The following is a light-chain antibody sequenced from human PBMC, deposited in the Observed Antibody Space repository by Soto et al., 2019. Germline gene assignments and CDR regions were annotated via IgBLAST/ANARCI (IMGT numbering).Light chain of an antibody. V-gene: IGKV1-33*01. CDR2: DAS. Sequence: DIQLTQSPSSLSSSVGDRVTITPQASQDISNYLNWYQQKPGKAPKLLIYDASNLETGVPSRFSGSGSGTDFTFTISSLQHEDIATYYCQQYDNLPTFGGGTKVDIK. J-gene: IGKJ4*01. CDR3: QQYDNLPT. CDR1: QDISNY.